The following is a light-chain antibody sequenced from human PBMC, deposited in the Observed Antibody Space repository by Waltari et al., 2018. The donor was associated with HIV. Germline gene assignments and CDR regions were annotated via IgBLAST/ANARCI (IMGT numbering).Light chain of an antibody. Sequence: QSALTQPRSVSGSPGQSVTISCPGTSSDVGGYHYVSWYQQHPGKAPKLIIYDVSKRPSGVPDRFSGSKSGYTASLTISGLQAEDEADYSCCSYAGIFTLVFGGGTKLTVL. CDR3: CSYAGIFTLV. J-gene: IGLJ2*01. V-gene: IGLV2-11*01. CDR2: DVS. CDR1: SSDVGGYHY.